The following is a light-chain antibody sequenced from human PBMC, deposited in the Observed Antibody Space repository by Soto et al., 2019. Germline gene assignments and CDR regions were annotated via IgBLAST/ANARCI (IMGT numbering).Light chain of an antibody. CDR3: QQYYKPPLT. CDR2: WAS. Sequence: DIVMTQSPDSLAVSLGERATINCKTSQSVLYSSNNKNYITWYQQKPGQPPKLLIYWASTRESGVPDRFRGSGSGTDFTLTFTSLRAEDVAVYYCQQYYKPPLTFGGGTKVEI. CDR1: QSVLYSSNNKNY. J-gene: IGKJ4*02. V-gene: IGKV4-1*01.